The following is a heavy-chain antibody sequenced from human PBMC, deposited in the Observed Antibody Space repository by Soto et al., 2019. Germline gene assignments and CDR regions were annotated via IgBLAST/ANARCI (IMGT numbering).Heavy chain of an antibody. CDR1: GYTFTKYA. D-gene: IGHD6-19*01. CDR3: AREGAGLYYYYYGMDV. CDR2: ISVYNGNT. V-gene: IGHV1-18*01. J-gene: IGHJ6*02. Sequence: QVQLVQSGAEVKKPGASVKVSCKASGYTFTKYAISWMRQAPGQGLEWVGWISVYNGNTKYAENFQGRVTVTTDTYTTTSYQELRSLRYDDTAVYYCAREGAGLYYYYYGMDVWGQGTTVTVPS.